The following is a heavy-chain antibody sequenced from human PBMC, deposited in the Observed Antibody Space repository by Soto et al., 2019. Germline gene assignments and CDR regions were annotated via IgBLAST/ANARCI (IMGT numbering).Heavy chain of an antibody. J-gene: IGHJ6*02. Sequence: QVQLVQSGAEVKKPGSSVKVSCKTSGVSFNNNGIGWVRQAPGHGLEWMGGVSPPFRTSNYARKFQGIIPSTADASTGTVNMELSSLTSEDTAQYYCARVLYYGSGSYSPYGMDVWGQGTTVTVSS. CDR3: ARVLYYGSGSYSPYGMDV. CDR1: GVSFNNNG. CDR2: VSPPFRTS. D-gene: IGHD3-10*01. V-gene: IGHV1-69*01.